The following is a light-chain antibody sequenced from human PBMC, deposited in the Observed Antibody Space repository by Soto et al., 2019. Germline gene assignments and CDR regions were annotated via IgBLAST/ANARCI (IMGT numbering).Light chain of an antibody. CDR3: QQLFT. Sequence: EIVLAQSPATLSLSPGERATLSCGASQSVSSYLAWYQQKPGQAPRLLIYDASNRATGIPARFSGSGSGTDFTLTISSLEPEDFAVYYCQQLFTFGPGTKVDIK. V-gene: IGKV3-11*01. CDR2: DAS. CDR1: QSVSSY. J-gene: IGKJ3*01.